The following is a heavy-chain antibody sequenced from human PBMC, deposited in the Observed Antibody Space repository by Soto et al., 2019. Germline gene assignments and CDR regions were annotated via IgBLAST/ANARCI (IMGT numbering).Heavy chain of an antibody. CDR1: GYTFTGYG. V-gene: IGHV1-18*01. D-gene: IGHD3-22*01. CDR2: ISGYNANT. J-gene: IGHJ4*02. CDR3: ARGGYYYDSRGYYSDY. Sequence: QVQLVQSGAEVKKPGASVKVSCKASGYTFTGYGIGWVRQAPGQVLEWMGWISGYNANTNYPQKLQGRITLTTDTSTRTAYMELRSLRSDDTAVYYCARGGYYYDSRGYYSDYWGQGTLVTVSS.